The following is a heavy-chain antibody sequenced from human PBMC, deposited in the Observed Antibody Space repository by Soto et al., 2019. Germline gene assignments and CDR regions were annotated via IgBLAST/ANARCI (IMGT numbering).Heavy chain of an antibody. CDR3: ARGNWTYDLPRVGMDV. CDR2: IDPSDSHT. J-gene: IGHJ6*02. V-gene: IGHV5-10-1*01. CDR1: GDSFSSYW. D-gene: IGHD1-7*01. Sequence: PGESLKISCKGSGDSFSSYWINWVRQMPGKGLEWMGRIDPSDSHTDYRPSFQGHVTISADKSINTAYLQWSSLRASDTAIYFCARGNWTYDLPRVGMDVWGPGPTVTV.